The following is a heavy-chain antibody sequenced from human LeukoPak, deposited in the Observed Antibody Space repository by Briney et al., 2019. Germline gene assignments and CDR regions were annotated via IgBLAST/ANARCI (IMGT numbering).Heavy chain of an antibody. D-gene: IGHD2-8*01. CDR1: GFTFSDSA. CDR3: TTPNEGNWFDP. V-gene: IGHV3-73*01. Sequence: PGGSLRLSCAASGFTFSDSAIHWVRQASGKGLEWVGRIRDKGYGHATAYAASVKGRFTLSRDDSRNTAYLQMDSLKTEDTAPYYCTTPNEGNWFDPWGQGTLVTVSS. J-gene: IGHJ5*02. CDR2: IRDKGYGHAT.